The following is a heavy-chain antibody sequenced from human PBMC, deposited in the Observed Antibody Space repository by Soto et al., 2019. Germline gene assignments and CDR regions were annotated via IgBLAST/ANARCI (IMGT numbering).Heavy chain of an antibody. J-gene: IGHJ3*02. D-gene: IGHD3-22*01. Sequence: PVVSLRLSCAASGFTPSRHTMNWVRQAPGKGLEWVSFIGSRTSDIYYADSVKGRFTISRDNAKNSLYLDLTRLRAEDTAVYFCVRDYYDTSGYPNTFDMWGQGAMVTV. CDR3: VRDYYDTSGYPNTFDM. CDR1: GFTPSRHT. V-gene: IGHV3-21*01. CDR2: IGSRTSDI.